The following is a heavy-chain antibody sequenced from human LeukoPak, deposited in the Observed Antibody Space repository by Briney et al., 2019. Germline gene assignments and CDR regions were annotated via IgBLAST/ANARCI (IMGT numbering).Heavy chain of an antibody. D-gene: IGHD5-18*01. V-gene: IGHV4-31*03. CDR1: GGSISSGGYY. Sequence: SETLSLTCTVSGGSISSGGYYWSWIRQHPGKGLEWIGYIYYSGSTYYNPSLKSRVTISVDKSKNQFSLKLSSVTAADTAVYYCAREPTELIQLGYFDYWGQGTLVTVSS. CDR3: AREPTELIQLGYFDY. J-gene: IGHJ4*02. CDR2: IYYSGST.